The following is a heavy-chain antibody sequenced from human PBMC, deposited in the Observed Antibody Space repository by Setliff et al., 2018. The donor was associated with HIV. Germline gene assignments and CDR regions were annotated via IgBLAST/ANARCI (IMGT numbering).Heavy chain of an antibody. J-gene: IGHJ6*02. V-gene: IGHV1-18*01. D-gene: IGHD4-17*01. Sequence: GASVKVSCKASGYTFTSYGISWVRQAPGQGLEWMGWISAYNGNTNYAQKLQGRVTMTTDTSTSTAYMELRSLRSDDTAVYYCAGREATVTTQGGYYYGMDVWGQGTTVTVSS. CDR3: AGREATVTTQGGYYYGMDV. CDR2: ISAYNGNT. CDR1: GYTFTSYG.